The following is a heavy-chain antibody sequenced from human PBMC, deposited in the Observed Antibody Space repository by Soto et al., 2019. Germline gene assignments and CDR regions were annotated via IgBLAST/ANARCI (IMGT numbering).Heavy chain of an antibody. CDR3: AKDQRRVPFLDY. CDR2: ISYDGSNK. D-gene: IGHD3-10*01. Sequence: QVQLVESGGGVVQPGRSLRLSCAASGFTFSSYGMHWVRQAPGKGLEWVAVISYDGSNKYYADSVKGRFTISRDNSKNTLYLQMNSLRAEDTAVYYCAKDQRRVPFLDYWGQGTLVTVSS. CDR1: GFTFSSYG. V-gene: IGHV3-30*18. J-gene: IGHJ4*02.